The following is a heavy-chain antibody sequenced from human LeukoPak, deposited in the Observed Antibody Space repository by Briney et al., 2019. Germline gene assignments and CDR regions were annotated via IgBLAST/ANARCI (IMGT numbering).Heavy chain of an antibody. J-gene: IGHJ4*02. D-gene: IGHD6-19*01. Sequence: SETLSLTCTVSGGSISSYYWSWIRQPPGKGLEWIGYIYYSGSTNYNPSLKSRVTISVDTSKNQFSLKLSSVTAADTAVYYCASNNLIAVAGAYFDYWGQGTLVTVSS. CDR3: ASNNLIAVAGAYFDY. V-gene: IGHV4-59*12. CDR2: IYYSGST. CDR1: GGSISSYY.